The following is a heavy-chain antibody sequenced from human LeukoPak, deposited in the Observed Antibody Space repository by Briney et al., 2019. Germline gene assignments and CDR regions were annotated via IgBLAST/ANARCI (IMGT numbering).Heavy chain of an antibody. Sequence: GASVEVSCKASGYTFTAYYIHWVRQAPGQGLEWMGWMNPNSGATNYAQEFQGRVTMTRDTSISTAYMELSRLTSDDTAVYYCARDRSSSSGVNAFDIWGQGTTVTVSS. V-gene: IGHV1-2*02. CDR1: GYTFTAYY. CDR3: ARDRSSSSGVNAFDI. D-gene: IGHD6-13*01. J-gene: IGHJ3*02. CDR2: MNPNSGAT.